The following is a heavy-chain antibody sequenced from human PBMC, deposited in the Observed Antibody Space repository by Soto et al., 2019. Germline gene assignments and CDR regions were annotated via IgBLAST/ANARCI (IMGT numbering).Heavy chain of an antibody. CDR2: INPSGGST. Sequence: ASVKVSCKASGYTFTSYYMHWVRQAPGQGLEWMGIINPSGGSTSYAQKFQGRVTMTRDTSTSTVYMELSSLRSEDTAVYYCARDSNGYHYRDPHYFDYWGQGTLVTVSS. J-gene: IGHJ4*02. CDR1: GYTFTSYY. V-gene: IGHV1-46*01. D-gene: IGHD5-12*01. CDR3: ARDSNGYHYRDPHYFDY.